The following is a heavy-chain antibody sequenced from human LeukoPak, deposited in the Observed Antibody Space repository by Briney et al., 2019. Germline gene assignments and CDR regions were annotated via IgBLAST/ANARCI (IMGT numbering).Heavy chain of an antibody. D-gene: IGHD3-10*01. J-gene: IGHJ4*02. CDR2: INHSGST. CDR1: GGPFSGYY. V-gene: IGHV4-34*01. Sequence: PSETLSLTCAVYGGPFSGYYWSWIRQPPGKGLEWIGEINHSGSTNYNPSLKSRVTISVDTSKNQFSLKLSSVTAADTAVYYCARGRTMVRGVIIGYNYWGQGTLVTVSS. CDR3: ARGRTMVRGVIIGYNY.